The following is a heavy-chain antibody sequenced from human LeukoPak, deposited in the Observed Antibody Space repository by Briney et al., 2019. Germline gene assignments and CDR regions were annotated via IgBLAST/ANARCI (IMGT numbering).Heavy chain of an antibody. CDR3: ARDGGVAPHNWFDP. V-gene: IGHV4-30-4*07. J-gene: IGHJ5*02. CDR2: IYYSVNT. Sequence: SETLSLTCAVSGGSISSGGYSWSWIRQPPGTGLEWIGCIYYSVNTYYSPSLKSRVTISVDTSKNQFSLKLSSVTAADTAVYYCARDGGVAPHNWFDPWGQGTLVTVSS. CDR1: GGSISSGGYS. D-gene: IGHD2-8*02.